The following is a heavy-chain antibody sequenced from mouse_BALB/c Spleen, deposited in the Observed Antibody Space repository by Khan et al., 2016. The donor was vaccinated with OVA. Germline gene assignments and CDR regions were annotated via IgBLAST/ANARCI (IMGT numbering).Heavy chain of an antibody. CDR3: ARRGLRWDFDY. D-gene: IGHD1-1*01. CDR2: INPSTGYT. V-gene: IGHV1-7*01. J-gene: IGHJ2*01. Sequence: QVQLQQSGAELAKPGASVKMSCKASGYTFINYWILWVKQRPGQGLEWIGYINPSTGYTEYNQNFKDKATLTADKSSSPAYMQLSSLTSEDSAVXYCARRGLRWDFDYWGQGTTLTVSS. CDR1: GYTFINYW.